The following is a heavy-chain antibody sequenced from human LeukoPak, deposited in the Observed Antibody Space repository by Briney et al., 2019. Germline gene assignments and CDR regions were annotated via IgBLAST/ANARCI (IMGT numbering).Heavy chain of an antibody. J-gene: IGHJ4*02. CDR1: GFTFSSYS. CDR2: IRYDGSNK. Sequence: GGSLRLSCAASGFTFSSYSMNWVRQAPGKGLEWVAFIRYDGSNKYYADSVKGRFTISRDNSKNTLYLQMNSLRAEDTAVYYCARDRSSGWYGNYFDYWGQGTLVTVSS. V-gene: IGHV3-30*02. D-gene: IGHD6-19*01. CDR3: ARDRSSGWYGNYFDY.